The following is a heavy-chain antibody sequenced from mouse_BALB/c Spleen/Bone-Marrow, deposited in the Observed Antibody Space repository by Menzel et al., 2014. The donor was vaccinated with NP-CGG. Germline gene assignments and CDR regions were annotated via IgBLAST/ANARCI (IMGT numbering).Heavy chain of an antibody. V-gene: IGHV1-87*01. Sequence: VQLQQSGAELARPGASVKLSCKASGYTFTSYWMQWVKQRPGQGLEWIGAIYPGDGDTRYTQKFKGKATLTADKSSSTAYMQLSSLASEDSAVYYCARWDDYDAWFAYWGQGTLVTDSA. J-gene: IGHJ3*01. CDR2: IYPGDGDT. CDR1: GYTFTSYW. CDR3: ARWDDYDAWFAY. D-gene: IGHD2-4*01.